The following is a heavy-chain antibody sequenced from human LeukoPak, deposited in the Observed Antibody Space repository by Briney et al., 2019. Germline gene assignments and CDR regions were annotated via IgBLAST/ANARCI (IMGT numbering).Heavy chain of an antibody. V-gene: IGHV4-31*03. Sequence: SETLSLTCTVSGGSISSGGYYWSWIRQHPGKGLEWIGYIYYSGSTYYNPSLKSRVTISVDTSKTQFSLKLSSVTDADTAVYYCATYSSSSNIFDYWGQGTLVTVSS. CDR3: ATYSSSSNIFDY. CDR2: IYYSGST. D-gene: IGHD6-6*01. CDR1: GGSISSGGYY. J-gene: IGHJ4*02.